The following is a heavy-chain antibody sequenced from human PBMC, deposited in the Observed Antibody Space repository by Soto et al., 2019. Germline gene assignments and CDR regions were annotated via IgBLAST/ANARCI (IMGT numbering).Heavy chain of an antibody. CDR2: ISGSGGST. CDR1: GFTFSSYT. Sequence: GGSLRLSCAASGFTFSSYTMSWVRQAPGKGLEWVSAISGSGGSTYYADSVKGRFTISRDNSKNTLYLQMNSLRAEDTAVYYCAKGLSLAVAGFLYFDYWGQGTLVTVSS. D-gene: IGHD6-19*01. J-gene: IGHJ4*02. CDR3: AKGLSLAVAGFLYFDY. V-gene: IGHV3-23*01.